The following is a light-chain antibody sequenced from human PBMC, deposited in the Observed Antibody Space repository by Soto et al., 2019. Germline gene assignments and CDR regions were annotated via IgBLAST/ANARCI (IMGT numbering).Light chain of an antibody. Sequence: EIVMTQSPATLSVSPGERATLSCRASQSVSSNLAWYQQKPGQAPRLLIYGASTRAAGITARFSGSGSGTEFKLSISSLQSEDFAVYDCQHYNNCPPIAFGPGTKVDIK. CDR3: QHYNNCPPIA. CDR1: QSVSSN. J-gene: IGKJ3*01. CDR2: GAS. V-gene: IGKV3-15*01.